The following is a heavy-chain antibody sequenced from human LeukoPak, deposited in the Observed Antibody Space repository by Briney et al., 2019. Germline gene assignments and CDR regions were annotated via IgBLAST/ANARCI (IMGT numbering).Heavy chain of an antibody. CDR2: IRNKANGYTT. D-gene: IGHD3-10*01. CDR1: GFTFSPHY. J-gene: IGHJ4*02. CDR3: GDLGSAGTDH. V-gene: IGHV3-72*01. Sequence: GGALRLSCAASGFTFSPHYMDWGRQSPGQGLEWVGLIRNKANGYTTIYAPSVKGRFTISRDDSKNSVYLQMDRLKTEDTAVYYCGDLGSAGTDHWGQGTLVTVSS.